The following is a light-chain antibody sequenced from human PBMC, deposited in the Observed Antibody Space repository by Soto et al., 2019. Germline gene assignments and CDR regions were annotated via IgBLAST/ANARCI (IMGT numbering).Light chain of an antibody. CDR3: QSYDISLRGFV. Sequence: QSVLTQPPSVSGAPGQRVTISCTGSSSNIGAHYDVHWYQQLPGTAPRLLIFDNTNRPSGVPDRFSASKSDTSASLAISGLQAEDEADYYCQSYDISLRGFVFGTGNKLTVL. CDR2: DNT. CDR1: SSNIGAHYD. J-gene: IGLJ1*01. V-gene: IGLV1-40*01.